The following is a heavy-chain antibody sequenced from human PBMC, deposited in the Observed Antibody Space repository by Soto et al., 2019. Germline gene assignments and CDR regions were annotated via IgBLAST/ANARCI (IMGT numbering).Heavy chain of an antibody. CDR3: ARETRGNYYDSSGYYFGLVYYYYGMDV. CDR1: GFTFSSYG. J-gene: IGHJ6*02. V-gene: IGHV4-4*02. CDR2: IYHSGST. D-gene: IGHD3-22*01. Sequence: PGGSLRLSCAASGFTFSSYGMHWVRQAPGKGLEWIGEIYHSGSTNYNPSLKSRVTISVDKSKNQFSLKLSSVTAADTAVYYCARETRGNYYDSSGYYFGLVYYYYGMDVWGQGTTVTVSS.